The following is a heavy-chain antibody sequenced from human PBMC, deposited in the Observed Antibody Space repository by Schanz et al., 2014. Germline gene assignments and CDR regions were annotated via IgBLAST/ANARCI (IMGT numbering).Heavy chain of an antibody. Sequence: EAQVVESGGGLVKPGGSLRLSCVVSGFSVSNTYMHWVRQPPGKGLEWVSVNSAGTTYYADSVKGRFTFSRDSSKNTRYLQMNSLRAEDTAVYYCVKDLQRELLRDDHYYGMDVWGQGTTVTVSS. CDR3: VKDLQRELLRDDHYYGMDV. CDR1: GFSVSNTY. J-gene: IGHJ6*02. D-gene: IGHD1-26*01. CDR2: NSAGTT. V-gene: IGHV3-53*01.